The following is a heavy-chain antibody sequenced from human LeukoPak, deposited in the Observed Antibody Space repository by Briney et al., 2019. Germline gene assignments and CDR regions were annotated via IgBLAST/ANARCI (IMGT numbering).Heavy chain of an antibody. Sequence: PGGSLRLSCAASGFTFSSYAMNWVRQAPGKGLEWFSFINSNSQTIYYSDSVKGRFTISRDNAKNSLYLQMDSLGAEDTGVYYCARDTWYSNSWLHAFDIWGQGTMVTVSS. V-gene: IGHV3-48*01. CDR2: INSNSQTI. CDR1: GFTFSSYA. J-gene: IGHJ3*02. CDR3: ARDTWYSNSWLHAFDI. D-gene: IGHD6-13*01.